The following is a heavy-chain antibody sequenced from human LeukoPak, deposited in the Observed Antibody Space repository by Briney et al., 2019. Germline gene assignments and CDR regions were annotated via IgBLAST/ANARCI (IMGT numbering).Heavy chain of an antibody. Sequence: PGGSLRLSCVVSGFTFSDHSLDWVRQAPGKGLEWVGRSRNKAKSYTTEYAASVKGRFTNSRDDSKNSLYLQMNSLKTEDTAVYYCVRVGSVAGSDYLDYWGQGTLVTVSS. CDR3: VRVGSVAGSDYLDY. J-gene: IGHJ4*02. D-gene: IGHD6-19*01. CDR1: GFTFSDHS. V-gene: IGHV3-72*01. CDR2: SRNKAKSYTT.